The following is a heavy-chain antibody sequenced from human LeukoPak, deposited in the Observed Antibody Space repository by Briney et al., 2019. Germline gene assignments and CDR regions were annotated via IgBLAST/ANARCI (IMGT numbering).Heavy chain of an antibody. J-gene: IGHJ6*03. CDR1: GFAFSNYW. CDR3: LAGYYYYYMDV. Sequence: GGSLRLSCAASGFAFSNYWLHWVRQAPGKGLVWVARINTHGSGTNYADSVKGRFTISRDNAKNTLYLQMTSLSAEDTAVYYALAGYYYYYMDVWGKGTTVTVSS. V-gene: IGHV3-74*01. D-gene: IGHD6-13*01. CDR2: INTHGSGT.